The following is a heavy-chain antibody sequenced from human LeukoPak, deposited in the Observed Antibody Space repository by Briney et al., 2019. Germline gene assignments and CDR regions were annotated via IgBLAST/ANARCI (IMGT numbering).Heavy chain of an antibody. V-gene: IGHV3-30*02. D-gene: IGHD1-26*01. CDR2: IRYDGSNK. Sequence: GGSLRLSCAASGFTFSSSGMHWVRQGPGKGLGWVAYIRYDGSNKYYADSVKGRFTISRDNSKNKLYLQMNSLRAEDTAVYYCANDVGLCAGSAWCQGTLVTVSS. J-gene: IGHJ5*02. CDR1: GFTFSSSG. CDR3: ANDVGLCAGSA.